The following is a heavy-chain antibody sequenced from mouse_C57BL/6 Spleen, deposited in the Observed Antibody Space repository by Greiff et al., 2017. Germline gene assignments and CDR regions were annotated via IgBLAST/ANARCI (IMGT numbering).Heavy chain of an antibody. J-gene: IGHJ3*01. CDR3: TRRYYSNYRPFAY. CDR2: IDPETGGT. D-gene: IGHD2-5*01. Sequence: QVQLQQSGAELVRPGASVTLSCKASGYTFTDYEMHWVKQTPVHGLEWIGAIDPETGGTAYNQKFKGKAILTADKSSSTAYMELRSLTSEDSAVYYCTRRYYSNYRPFAYWGQGTLVTVSA. CDR1: GYTFTDYE. V-gene: IGHV1-15*01.